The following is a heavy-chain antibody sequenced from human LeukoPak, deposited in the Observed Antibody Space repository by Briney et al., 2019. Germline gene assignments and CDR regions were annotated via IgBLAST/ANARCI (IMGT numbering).Heavy chain of an antibody. CDR2: ISYDGSNK. Sequence: GGSLRLSCAASGFTFSSYAMHWVRQAPGKGLEWVAVISYDGSNKYYADSVKGRFTISRDNSKNTLYLQMNRLGAEDTAVYYCARPYDTRGYFPDYWGQGTLVTVSS. D-gene: IGHD3-22*01. V-gene: IGHV3-30-3*01. J-gene: IGHJ4*02. CDR3: ARPYDTRGYFPDY. CDR1: GFTFSSYA.